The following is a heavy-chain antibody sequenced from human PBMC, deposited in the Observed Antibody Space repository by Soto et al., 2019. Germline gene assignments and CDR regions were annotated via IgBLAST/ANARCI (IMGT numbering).Heavy chain of an antibody. CDR2: IYYTGTT. CDR1: GGSISTYY. J-gene: IGHJ5*02. V-gene: IGHV4-59*01. CDR3: ARGVIGYYGSNCYNLLDP. D-gene: IGHD6-13*01. Sequence: SETLSLTCSVSGGSISTYYWSWVRQTPGKGLEWIGYIYYTGTTKYNPSLKSRVTISVDTSNHQFSLKLRSVSAADTAVYYCARGVIGYYGSNCYNLLDPWGQGTLVTVSS.